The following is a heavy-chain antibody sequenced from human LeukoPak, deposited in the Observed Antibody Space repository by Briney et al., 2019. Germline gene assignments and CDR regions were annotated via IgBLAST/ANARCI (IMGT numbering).Heavy chain of an antibody. CDR2: INWSGGST. Sequence: GGSLRLSCAASGFAFAEHGMSWVRQVPGKGLEWVSGINWSGGSTGYADPLRGRFTISRDNAKNSLYLQMDSLRAEDTALYYCARAPITSPFYFDYWGQGTLVTVSS. CDR3: ARAPITSPFYFDY. D-gene: IGHD2-2*01. CDR1: GFAFAEHG. V-gene: IGHV3-20*04. J-gene: IGHJ4*02.